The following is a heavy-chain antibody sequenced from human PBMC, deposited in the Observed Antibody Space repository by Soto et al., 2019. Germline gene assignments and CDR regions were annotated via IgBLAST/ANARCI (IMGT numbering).Heavy chain of an antibody. CDR1: GYSFTTYW. J-gene: IGHJ4*01. CDR2: IYPGDSDT. V-gene: IGHV5-51*01. D-gene: IGHD4-4*01. Sequence: GEPRKISRKVSGYSFTTYWIGWVRQMPEKGMGWMGIIYPGDSDTRYSPSSQGQDTISADKSINTAYLQWSSLKPSDTAMYFCARLGSLLQPIDYWARRTPVIVSA. CDR3: ARLGSLLQPIDY.